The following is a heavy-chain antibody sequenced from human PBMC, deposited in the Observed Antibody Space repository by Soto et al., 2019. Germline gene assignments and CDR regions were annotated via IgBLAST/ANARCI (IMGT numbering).Heavy chain of an antibody. J-gene: IGHJ3*02. CDR3: AKEFFDSSGFYPSLDALDI. D-gene: IGHD3-22*01. CDR1: GVTLGTYG. Sequence: QVQLAESGGGVVQPGRSLTITCAASGVTLGTYGMHWVRQAPGKGLEWVAVISNDGGDKYYSDSVMGRFTISRDNSKNTLFLQMNSLRSEDTAVYFCAKEFFDSSGFYPSLDALDIWGQGTVVTVSS. V-gene: IGHV3-30*18. CDR2: ISNDGGDK.